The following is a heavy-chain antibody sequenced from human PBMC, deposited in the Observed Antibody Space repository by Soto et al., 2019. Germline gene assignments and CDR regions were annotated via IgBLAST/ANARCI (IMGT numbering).Heavy chain of an antibody. CDR3: ARERRSGWYRKYYCYYGMDV. V-gene: IGHV4-61*01. D-gene: IGHD6-19*01. J-gene: IGHJ6*02. Sequence: SETLSLTCTVSRGAVISGSYYWSWIRQPPGKGLEWIGYIYYSGSTNYNPSLRSRVTISVDTSKNQFSLKLSSVTAADTAVYCCARERRSGWYRKYYCYYGMDVWGQGXTVTASS. CDR1: RGAVISGSYY. CDR2: IYYSGST.